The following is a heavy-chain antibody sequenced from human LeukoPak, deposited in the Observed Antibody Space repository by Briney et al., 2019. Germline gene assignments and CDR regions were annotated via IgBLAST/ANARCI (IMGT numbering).Heavy chain of an antibody. CDR2: ISSSSSYI. J-gene: IGHJ4*02. V-gene: IGHV3-21*01. CDR1: GFTFSSYS. Sequence: GGSLRLSCAASGFTFSSYSMNWVRQAPGKGLEWVSSISSSSSYIYYADSVKGRFTISRGNYKNTLSLEMNSLRAEDTAVYYCAREDYGSGTFFDYWGQGTLVPVSS. D-gene: IGHD3-10*01. CDR3: AREDYGSGTFFDY.